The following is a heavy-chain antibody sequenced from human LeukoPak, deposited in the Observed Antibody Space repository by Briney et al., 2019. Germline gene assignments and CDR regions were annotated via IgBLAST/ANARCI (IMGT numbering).Heavy chain of an antibody. D-gene: IGHD5-18*01. J-gene: IGHJ6*03. CDR1: GFTFSSYW. CDR3: ARDPRGYSYGFGYYYYMDV. CDR2: INSDGSST. Sequence: GGSLRLSCAASGFTFSSYWMHWVRQAPGKGLVWVSRINSDGSSTSYADSVKGRFTTSRDNAKNTLYLQMNSLRAEDTAVYYCARDPRGYSYGFGYYYYMDVWGKGTTVTVSS. V-gene: IGHV3-74*01.